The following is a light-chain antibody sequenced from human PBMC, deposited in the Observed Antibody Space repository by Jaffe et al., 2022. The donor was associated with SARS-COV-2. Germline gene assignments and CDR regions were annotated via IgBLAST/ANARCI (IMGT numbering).Light chain of an antibody. CDR3: LQDYNYPYT. J-gene: IGKJ2*01. CDR2: TAS. Sequence: AIQMTQSPSSLSASVGDRVTITCRASQGIRYDLGWYQQKPGKAPKLLIYTASTLQSGVPSRFSGSGSGTDFTLTISSLQPEDFATYYCLQDYNYPYTFGQGTNLEMK. CDR1: QGIRYD. V-gene: IGKV1-6*01.